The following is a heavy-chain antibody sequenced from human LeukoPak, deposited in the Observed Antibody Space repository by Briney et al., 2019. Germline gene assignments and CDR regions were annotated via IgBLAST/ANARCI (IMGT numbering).Heavy chain of an antibody. V-gene: IGHV3-9*01. D-gene: IGHD3-22*01. CDR2: ISWNSGSI. J-gene: IGHJ4*02. Sequence: GGSLRLSCAASGFTLDDYSMRWVRQALGKGLEWVSGISWNSGSIGYADSVKGRFTISRDNAKNSLYLQMNSLRAEDTALYYCAKDHYYDSSGYFDYWGQGTLVTVSS. CDR3: AKDHYYDSSGYFDY. CDR1: GFTLDDYS.